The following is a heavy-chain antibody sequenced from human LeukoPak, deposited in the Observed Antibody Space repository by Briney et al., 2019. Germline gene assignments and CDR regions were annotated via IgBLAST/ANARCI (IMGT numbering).Heavy chain of an antibody. V-gene: IGHV3-53*01. CDR2: IYSGGST. CDR1: GFTVSSNY. J-gene: IGHJ4*02. D-gene: IGHD4-17*01. CDR3: AGQTTLKYYFDY. Sequence: GGSLRLSCAASGFTVSSNYMSWVRQAPGKGLEWVSVIYSGGSTYYADSVKGRFTVSRDNSKNTLYLQVNSLRAEDTAVYYCAGQTTLKYYFDYWGQGTLVTVSS.